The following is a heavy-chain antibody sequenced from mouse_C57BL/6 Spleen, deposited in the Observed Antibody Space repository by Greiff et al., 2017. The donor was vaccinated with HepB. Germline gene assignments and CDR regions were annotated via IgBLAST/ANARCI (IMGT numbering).Heavy chain of an antibody. CDR3: ARLFYWAMDY. V-gene: IGHV1-64*01. CDR2: IHPNSGST. CDR1: GYTFTSYW. Sequence: QVQLKESGAELVKPGASVKLSCKASGYTFTSYWMHWVKQRPGQGLEWIGMIHPNSGSTNYNEKFKSKATLTVDKSSSTAYMQLSSLTSEDSAVYYCARLFYWAMDYWGQGTSVTVSS. J-gene: IGHJ4*01. D-gene: IGHD2-1*01.